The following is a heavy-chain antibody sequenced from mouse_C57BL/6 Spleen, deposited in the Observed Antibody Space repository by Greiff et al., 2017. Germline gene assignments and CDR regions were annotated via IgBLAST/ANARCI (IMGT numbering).Heavy chain of an antibody. Sequence: VQLKESGAELVRPGASVKLSCTASGFNIKDDYMHWVKQRPEQSLEWIGWFDPENGDTESASKFQGKATITADTSSNTVYLQLSSLTSEDTAVYYCTTDSNPSQGYWGQGTSVTVAS. CDR3: TTDSNPSQGY. V-gene: IGHV14-4*01. D-gene: IGHD2-5*01. J-gene: IGHJ4*01. CDR2: FDPENGDT. CDR1: GFNIKDDY.